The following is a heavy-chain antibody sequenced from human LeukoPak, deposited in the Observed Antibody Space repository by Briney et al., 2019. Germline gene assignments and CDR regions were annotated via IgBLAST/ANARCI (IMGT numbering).Heavy chain of an antibody. CDR1: GGSITSYY. J-gene: IGHJ1*01. V-gene: IGHV4-59*01. D-gene: IGHD3-22*01. CDR2: IYYSGST. CDR3: ARAGGQYDSSGYYLRYLQY. Sequence: TSETLSLTCTVSGGSITSYYWSWIRQPPGKGLEWIGDIYYSGSTNYNPSLKSRVTISADASKNQFSLKLSSVTAADTAVYYCARAGGQYDSSGYYLRYLQYWGQGTLVTVSS.